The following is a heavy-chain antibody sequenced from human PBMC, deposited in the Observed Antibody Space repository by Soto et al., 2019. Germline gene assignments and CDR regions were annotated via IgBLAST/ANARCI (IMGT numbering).Heavy chain of an antibody. V-gene: IGHV1-18*01. D-gene: IGHD3-10*01. CDR2: ISAYNGNT. Sequence: QVQLVQSGAEVKKPGASVKVSCKASGYTFTSYGISWVRQAPGQGLEWMGWISAYNGNTNYAQKLQGRVTMTTDTSPSPAYLELRSLRSDDTAVYYCARNLLSGYYYGSGAANWFDPWGQGTLVTVSS. J-gene: IGHJ5*02. CDR1: GYTFTSYG. CDR3: ARNLLSGYYYGSGAANWFDP.